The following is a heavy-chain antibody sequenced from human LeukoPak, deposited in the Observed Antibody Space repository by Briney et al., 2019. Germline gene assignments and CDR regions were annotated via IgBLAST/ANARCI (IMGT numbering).Heavy chain of an antibody. J-gene: IGHJ4*02. CDR3: MRDRDY. Sequence: PSETLSLTCTVSGGSISGANYYWTWIRQPPGKGLEWIASIFYSGSTYYSPSLKSRVTISVDTSKNQFSLKLSSVTAADTAVYYCMRDRDYWGQGTLVTVSS. V-gene: IGHV4-39*07. CDR1: GGSISGANYY. CDR2: IFYSGST.